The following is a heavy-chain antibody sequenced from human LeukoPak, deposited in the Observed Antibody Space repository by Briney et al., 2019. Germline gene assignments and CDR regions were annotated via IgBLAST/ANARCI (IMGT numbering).Heavy chain of an antibody. CDR1: GFTFSSYA. V-gene: IGHV3-7*01. J-gene: IGHJ6*03. Sequence: GGSLRLSCAASGFTFSSYAMHWVRQAPGKGLEWVANIKQDGSEKYYVDSVKGRFTISRDNSKNTLYLQMNSLRAEDTAVCYCAKGRGWEASYYYYYMDVWGKGTTVTISS. CDR3: AKGRGWEASYYYYYMDV. CDR2: IKQDGSEK. D-gene: IGHD1-26*01.